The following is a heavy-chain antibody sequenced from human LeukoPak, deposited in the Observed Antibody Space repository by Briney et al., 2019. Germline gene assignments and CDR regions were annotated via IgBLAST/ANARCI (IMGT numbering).Heavy chain of an antibody. J-gene: IGHJ4*02. CDR1: GGSISSYY. V-gene: IGHV4-4*07. D-gene: IGHD6-13*01. CDR2: IYTIGGT. Sequence: KPSETLSLTCTVSGGSISSYYWSWIRQPAGKGLEWIGRIYTIGGTNYNSSLKSRDTMSVDTSKNQFSLKLSSVTAADTAVYYCARDLDSYSSTWYPYSSGWYLDYWGQGTLVTVSS. CDR3: ARDLDSYSSTWYPYSSGWYLDY.